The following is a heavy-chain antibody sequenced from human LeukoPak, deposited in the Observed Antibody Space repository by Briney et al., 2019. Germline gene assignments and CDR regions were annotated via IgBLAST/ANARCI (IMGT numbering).Heavy chain of an antibody. Sequence: GGSLRLSCAASGFTLITYAMSWVRQTPGKGLGWVSRISGGVGSTYYADSVKGRFTISRDNFQNTLYLQMDSLRAEDTAIYYCAKDGGYFFDSWGQGTLVTVSS. CDR1: GFTLITYA. V-gene: IGHV3-23*01. CDR3: AKDGGYFFDS. CDR2: ISGGVGST. J-gene: IGHJ4*02.